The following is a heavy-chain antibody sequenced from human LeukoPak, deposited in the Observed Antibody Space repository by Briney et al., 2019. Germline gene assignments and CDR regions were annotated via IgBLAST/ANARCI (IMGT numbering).Heavy chain of an antibody. CDR1: GFTFSSYS. D-gene: IGHD4-17*01. CDR2: IFHSGST. V-gene: IGHV4-59*12. Sequence: GSLRLSCAASGFTFSSYSMNWIRQPPGKGLEWIGNIFHSGSTYYSPSLKSRVAISIDTSKNQFYLILTSVTAADTAVYYCARDAQFYGDYGAFDIWGQGTMVTVSS. CDR3: ARDAQFYGDYGAFDI. J-gene: IGHJ3*02.